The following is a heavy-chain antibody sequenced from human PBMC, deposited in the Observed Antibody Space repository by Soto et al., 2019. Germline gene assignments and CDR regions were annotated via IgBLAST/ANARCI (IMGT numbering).Heavy chain of an antibody. J-gene: IGHJ6*02. CDR3: THSRCGGDCLQCYSSHYYYGMDV. Sequence: QITLMESGPTLVKPTQTLTLTCTFSGFSLSTGGVGVGWIRQPPGKALEWLALIYWDDDKRYSPSLRSRLTLTKDTSKNQVVLTMTNMDPVDTATYDCTHSRCGGDCLQCYSSHYYYGMDVWGQGTTVTVSS. CDR2: IYWDDDK. CDR1: GFSLSTGGVG. V-gene: IGHV2-5*02. D-gene: IGHD2-21*02.